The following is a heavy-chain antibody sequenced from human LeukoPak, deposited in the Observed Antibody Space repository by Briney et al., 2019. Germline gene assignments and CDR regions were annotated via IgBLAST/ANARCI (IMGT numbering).Heavy chain of an antibody. CDR2: IYHSGTT. V-gene: IGHV4-38-2*02. CDR1: GYSINSGYY. Sequence: SETLSLTCTVSGYSINSGYYWGWIRQPPGKVLEWIGSIYHSGTTYYNPSLKSRVTISADTSKNHFSLKLNSVTTADTAVYYCTRGAGWLIDYWGQGILVAVSS. D-gene: IGHD3-16*01. J-gene: IGHJ4*02. CDR3: TRGAGWLIDY.